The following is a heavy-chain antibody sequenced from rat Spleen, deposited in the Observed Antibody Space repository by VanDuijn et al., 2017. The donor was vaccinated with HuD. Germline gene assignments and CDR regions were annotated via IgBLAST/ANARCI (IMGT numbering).Heavy chain of an antibody. D-gene: IGHD1-9*01. CDR3: TTEDYGYNPFGN. J-gene: IGHJ3*01. CDR1: GFTFSNYD. Sequence: EVQVVESGGGIVQPGRSMKLSCAASGFTFSNYDMVWVRQAPTKGLKWVASISYDGSSTYYRDSVKGRFTISRDSSKSTLYLQMDSLRSEDTATYYCTTEDYGYNPFGNWGQGTLVTVSS. CDR2: ISYDGSST. V-gene: IGHV5-20*01.